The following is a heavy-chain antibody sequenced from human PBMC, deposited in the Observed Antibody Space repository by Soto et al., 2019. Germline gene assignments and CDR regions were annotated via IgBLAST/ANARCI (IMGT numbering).Heavy chain of an antibody. Sequence: QERLVQSGAEVRKPGASVKVSCKVTGGTSTRYAINWVRQAPGQGLEWMGGIVPMFGTSKYAQQFQGRVTITADTSTNIAYMELRSLRSEYTAVYYCNRCSEYDFWSGYLWGQGTLVSVSS. J-gene: IGHJ4*02. CDR3: NRCSEYDFWSGYL. V-gene: IGHV1-69*06. D-gene: IGHD3-3*01. CDR2: IVPMFGTS. CDR1: GGTSTRYA.